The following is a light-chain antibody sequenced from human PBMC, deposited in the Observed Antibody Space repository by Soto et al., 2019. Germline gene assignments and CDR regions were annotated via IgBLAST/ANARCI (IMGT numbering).Light chain of an antibody. CDR1: VIGSIS. CDR3: QVWDISSDHVI. V-gene: IGLV3-21*02. Sequence: SYELTQPPSVSVAPGQTASITCGGNVIGSISVHWYQQKPGQAPVLVIYDDSDRPSGIPERFSGSNSRNTATLTISRVEAGDEADYYCQVWDISSDHVIFGGGTKLTVL. J-gene: IGLJ2*01. CDR2: DDS.